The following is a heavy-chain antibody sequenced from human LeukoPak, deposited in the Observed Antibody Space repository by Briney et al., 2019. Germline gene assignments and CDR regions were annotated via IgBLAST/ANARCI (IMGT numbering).Heavy chain of an antibody. CDR1: GGSISSSSYY. Sequence: SETLSLTCTVSGGSISSSSYYWGWIRQPPGKGLEWIREINHSGSTNYNPSLKSRVTISVDTSKNQFSLKLSSVTAADTAVYYCARARRDGYNFHYWGQGTLVTVSS. V-gene: IGHV4-39*07. CDR3: ARARRDGYNFHY. J-gene: IGHJ4*02. D-gene: IGHD5-24*01. CDR2: INHSGST.